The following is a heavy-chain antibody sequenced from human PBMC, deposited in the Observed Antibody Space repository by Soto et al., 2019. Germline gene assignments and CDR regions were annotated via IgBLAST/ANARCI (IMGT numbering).Heavy chain of an antibody. Sequence: SETLSLTCAVYGGSLSGYYWSWIRQPPGKGLEWIGEINHSGSTNYNPSLKSRVTISVDTSKNQFSLKLSSVTAADTAVYYCARGGYYYGSGKRTYLDYWGQGTLVTVSS. CDR1: GGSLSGYY. CDR2: INHSGST. D-gene: IGHD3-10*01. CDR3: ARGGYYYGSGKRTYLDY. V-gene: IGHV4-34*01. J-gene: IGHJ4*02.